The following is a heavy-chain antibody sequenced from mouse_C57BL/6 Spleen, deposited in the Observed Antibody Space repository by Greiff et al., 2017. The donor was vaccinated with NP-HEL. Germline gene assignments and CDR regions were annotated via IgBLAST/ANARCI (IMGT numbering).Heavy chain of an antibody. D-gene: IGHD1-1*01. CDR2: IDPETGGT. CDR3: TRTVVDPFDY. CDR1: GYTFTDYE. Sequence: VQLQESGAELVRPGASVTLSCKASGYTFTDYEMHWVKRTPVHGLEWIGAIDPETGGTAYNQKFKGKAILTADKSSSTAYMELRSLTSEDSAVYYCTRTVVDPFDYWGQGTTLTVSS. V-gene: IGHV1-15*01. J-gene: IGHJ2*01.